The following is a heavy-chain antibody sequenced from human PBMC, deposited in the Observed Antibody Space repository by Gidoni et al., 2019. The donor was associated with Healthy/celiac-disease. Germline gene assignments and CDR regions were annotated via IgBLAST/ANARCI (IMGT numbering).Heavy chain of an antibody. J-gene: IGHJ1*01. D-gene: IGHD6-6*01. Sequence: QLTLKESGPTLVKPTQTLTLTCTFSGFSLSTSGVGVGWIRQPPGKALEWLALIYWDDDKRYSPSLKSRLTITKDTSKNQVVLTMTNMDPVDTATYYCALDLSSSRPPYFQHWGQGTLVTVSS. CDR3: ALDLSSSRPPYFQH. CDR1: GFSLSTSGVG. V-gene: IGHV2-5*02. CDR2: IYWDDDK.